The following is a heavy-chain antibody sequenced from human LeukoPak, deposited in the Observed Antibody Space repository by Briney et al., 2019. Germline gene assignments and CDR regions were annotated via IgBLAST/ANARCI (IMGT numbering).Heavy chain of an antibody. J-gene: IGHJ1*01. Sequence: GGSLRLSCAASGFTLSSYAMTWVRQAPGRGLEWVSSVDGGGGGTYYADSGKGRFTIARDNSKNTLYLQMNSLRVDDTAVYYCAQQLGYCSGGTCYFTYWGQGTLVTVSS. CDR3: AQQLGYCSGGTCYFTY. D-gene: IGHD2-15*01. V-gene: IGHV3-23*01. CDR1: GFTLSSYA. CDR2: VDGGGGGT.